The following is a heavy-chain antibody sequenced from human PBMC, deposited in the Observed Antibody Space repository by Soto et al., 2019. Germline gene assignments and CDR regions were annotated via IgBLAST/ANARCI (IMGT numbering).Heavy chain of an antibody. V-gene: IGHV3-33*01. D-gene: IGHD6-19*01. J-gene: IGHJ4*02. CDR1: GFNFSSYV. CDR3: ARDGQWLPRDGLRSSYYVAY. CDR2: IWYDGGNI. Sequence: QVQLVESGGGVVQPGRALRLSCAASGFNFSSYVMHWVRQAPGKGLEWVDVIWYDGGNIYYADSVKGRFTISRENSKNALYLQMNSLRAEDTAVYYCARDGQWLPRDGLRSSYYVAYWGQGTLVTVAS.